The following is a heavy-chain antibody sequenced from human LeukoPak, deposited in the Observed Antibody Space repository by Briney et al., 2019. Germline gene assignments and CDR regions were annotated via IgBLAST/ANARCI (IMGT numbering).Heavy chain of an antibody. Sequence: SETLSLTCTVSGGSISSYYWSWVRQPPGKGLEWIGYVSYSGSTDYNPSLKSRVIISIDTSKNQFSLRLSSVTAADTAVYYCARENDRYGRIDYGGRGPKATV. CDR2: VSYSGST. CDR3: ARENDRYGRIDY. CDR1: GGSISSYY. J-gene: IGHJ4*02. D-gene: IGHD5-18*01. V-gene: IGHV4-59*01.